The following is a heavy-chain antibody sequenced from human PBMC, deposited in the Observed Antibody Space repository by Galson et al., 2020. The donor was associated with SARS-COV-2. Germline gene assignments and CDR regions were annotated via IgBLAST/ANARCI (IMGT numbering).Heavy chain of an antibody. CDR1: GISLSSSHMA. D-gene: IGHD2-8*01. J-gene: IGHJ5*02. V-gene: IGHV2-5*01. Sequence: SGPTRVTPTQTLTPPCTSPGISLSSSHMAVGWIRQSPGEALEWLAFIYWPDDKRYSPSLKSRLTITKVTSRNQAVLTLTDMDTVDTATYYCAHGVCPNVGPGYIFKSWGQGLLVSVSS. CDR3: AHGVCPNVGPGYIFKS. CDR2: IYWPDDK.